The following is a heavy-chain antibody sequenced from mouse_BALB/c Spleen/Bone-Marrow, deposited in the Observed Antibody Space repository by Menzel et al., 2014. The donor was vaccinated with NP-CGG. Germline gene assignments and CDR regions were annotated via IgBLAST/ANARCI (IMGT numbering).Heavy chain of an antibody. Sequence: QGQLPESGAELVRPGLSVKVSCKASGYAFTNYWIEWVKQRPGQGLEWIGVINPGSGCINYNEKFKGKATLTADKSSNTAYMQLSSLTSDDSAVYFCARELGRGFAYWGQGTLVTVSA. CDR2: INPGSGCI. J-gene: IGHJ3*01. CDR1: GYAFTNYW. V-gene: IGHV1-54*01. D-gene: IGHD4-1*01. CDR3: ARELGRGFAY.